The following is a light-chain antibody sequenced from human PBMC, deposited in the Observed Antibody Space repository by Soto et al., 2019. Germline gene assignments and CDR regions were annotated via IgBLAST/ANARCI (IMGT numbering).Light chain of an antibody. Sequence: SALTQPASVSGSPGQSITISCTGTTSDVGGYNYVSWYQQHPGKVPKLMIYEVTHRPSGVSNRFSGSKSGNTASLTISGLQAEDEAAYYCSSYTTSSAPYVFGTGTKVTVL. CDR3: SSYTTSSAPYV. CDR1: TSDVGGYNY. CDR2: EVT. J-gene: IGLJ1*01. V-gene: IGLV2-14*01.